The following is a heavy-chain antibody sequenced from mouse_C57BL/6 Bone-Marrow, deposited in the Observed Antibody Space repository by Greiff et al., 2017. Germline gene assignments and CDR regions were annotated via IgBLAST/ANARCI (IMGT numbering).Heavy chain of an antibody. Sequence: VQLQQPGAELVKPGASGTLSCKASGYTFASYWMHWVKPRPGQGLGWIGMIHPNSGSTNDNEKFKGKATLTADKSSSTAYMQLRSLRSEDSAVYYCARGLRPAYWGSGALVSVSA. J-gene: IGHJ3*01. CDR3: ARGLRPAY. V-gene: IGHV1-64*01. D-gene: IGHD2-2*01. CDR2: IHPNSGST. CDR1: GYTFASYW.